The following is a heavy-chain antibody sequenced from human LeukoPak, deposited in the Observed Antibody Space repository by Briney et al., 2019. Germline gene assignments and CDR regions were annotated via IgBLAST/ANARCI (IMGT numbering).Heavy chain of an antibody. D-gene: IGHD5/OR15-5a*01. J-gene: IGHJ3*02. Sequence: TGGSRRLSCAASGFTFSSYDMHWVRQATGKGLEGVSAIGTAGDTYYPGSVKGRFTISRENAKNSLYLQMNSLRAGDTAVYYCARGLRTGAFDIWGQGTMVTVSS. V-gene: IGHV3-13*01. CDR3: ARGLRTGAFDI. CDR1: GFTFSSYD. CDR2: IGTAGDT.